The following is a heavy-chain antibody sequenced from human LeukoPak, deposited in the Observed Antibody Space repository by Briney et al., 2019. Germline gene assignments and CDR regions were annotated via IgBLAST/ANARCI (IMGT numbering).Heavy chain of an antibody. V-gene: IGHV3-48*03. CDR2: ISSSGSTI. CDR3: AELGITMIGGV. D-gene: IGHD3-10*02. CDR1: GFTFSSYE. J-gene: IGHJ6*04. Sequence: PGGSLRLSCAASGFTFSSYEMNWVRQAPGKGLEWVSYISSSGSTIYYANSVKGRFTISRDNAKNSLYLQMNSLRAEDTAVYYCAELGITMIGGVWGKGTTVTISS.